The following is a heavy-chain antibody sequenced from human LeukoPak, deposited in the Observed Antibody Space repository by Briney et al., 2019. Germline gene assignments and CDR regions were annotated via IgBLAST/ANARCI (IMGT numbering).Heavy chain of an antibody. CDR1: GYTLTELS. V-gene: IGHV1-24*01. Sequence: ASVKVSCKVSGYTLTELSMHWVRQAPGKGLEWMGGFDPEDGETIYAQKFQGRVTMTEDTSTDTVYMELSSLRSEDTAVYYCATLGIVGATFYYGMDVWGQGTTVTVSS. CDR3: ATLGIVGATFYYGMDV. D-gene: IGHD1-26*01. CDR2: FDPEDGET. J-gene: IGHJ6*02.